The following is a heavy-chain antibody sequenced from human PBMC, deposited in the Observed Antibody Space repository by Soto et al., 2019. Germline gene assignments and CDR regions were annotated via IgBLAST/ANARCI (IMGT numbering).Heavy chain of an antibody. CDR1: GCSISSYY. J-gene: IGHJ3*02. CDR2: IYYSGST. V-gene: IGHV4-59*01. D-gene: IGHD4-17*01. CDR3: ARTVYGDYYDAFDI. Sequence: PSETLSLTCTVSGCSISSYYWSWIRQPPGKGLEWIGYIYYSGSTNYNPSLKSRVTISVDTSKNQFSLKLSSVTAADTAVYYCARTVYGDYYDAFDIWGQGTMVTVSS.